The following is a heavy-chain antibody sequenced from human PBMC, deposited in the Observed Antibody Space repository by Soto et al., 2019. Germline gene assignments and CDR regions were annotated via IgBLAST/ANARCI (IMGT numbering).Heavy chain of an antibody. CDR1: GYTFTSYA. D-gene: IGHD4-17*01. Sequence: QVQLVQSGAEVKKPGASVKVSCKASGYTFTSYAMHWVRQAPGQRLEWMGWINAGNGNTKYSQKFQGRVTITRDTSANTAYMELSSLRSEDTAVYYCARAADYGGNMDYWGQGTLVTVSS. V-gene: IGHV1-3*01. J-gene: IGHJ4*02. CDR2: INAGNGNT. CDR3: ARAADYGGNMDY.